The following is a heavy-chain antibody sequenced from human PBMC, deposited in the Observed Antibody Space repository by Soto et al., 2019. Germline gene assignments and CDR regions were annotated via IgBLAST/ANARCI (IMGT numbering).Heavy chain of an antibody. Sequence: EIQLVESGGGLVKPGGSLRLSCATSGFPFSSYNMNWVRQAPGKGLQWVSSISSSSRYIYYADSIKGRFTISRDNANNSLYLELNSLRAEDTAVYYCARDGLLSFGEVLKFHYMDVWGNGTTVAVSS. CDR2: ISSSSRYI. D-gene: IGHD3-10*01. CDR3: ARDGLLSFGEVLKFHYMDV. J-gene: IGHJ6*03. CDR1: GFPFSSYN. V-gene: IGHV3-21*06.